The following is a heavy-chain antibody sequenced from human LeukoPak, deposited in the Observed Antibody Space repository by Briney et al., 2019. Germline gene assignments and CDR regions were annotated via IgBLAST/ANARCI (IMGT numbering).Heavy chain of an antibody. J-gene: IGHJ6*02. CDR1: GGSISSGGYS. CDR3: ARIRYYDFWSGYSDV. CDR2: IYYSGST. Sequence: SETLSLTCTVSGGSISSGGYSWSWIRQHPGKGLEWIGYIYYSGSTYYNPSLKSRVTISVDTSKNQFSLKLSSVTAADTAVYYCARIRYYDFWSGYSDVWGQGTTVTVSS. V-gene: IGHV4-31*03. D-gene: IGHD3-3*01.